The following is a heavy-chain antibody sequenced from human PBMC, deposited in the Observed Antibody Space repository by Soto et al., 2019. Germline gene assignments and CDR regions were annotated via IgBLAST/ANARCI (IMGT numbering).Heavy chain of an antibody. J-gene: IGHJ4*02. Sequence: QVQLQESGPGLVKPSETLSLTCTVSGGSISSYYWSWIRQPPGKGLEWIGYIYYSGSTNYHTSLKRRLTISVEPSKNQVSRKLSSVTTADTAVYYCASRYGGNFDYWGQGTLGTVSS. CDR1: GGSISSYY. CDR2: IYYSGST. CDR3: ASRYGGNFDY. V-gene: IGHV4-59*01. D-gene: IGHD1-26*01.